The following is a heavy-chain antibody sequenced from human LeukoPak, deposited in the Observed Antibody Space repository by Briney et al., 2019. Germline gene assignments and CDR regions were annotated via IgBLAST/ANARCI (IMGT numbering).Heavy chain of an antibody. CDR2: INPNSGGT. D-gene: IGHD3-3*01. CDR1: GYTFTGYY. J-gene: IGHJ4*02. Sequence: WASVKVSCKASGYTFTGYYMHWVRQAPGQGLEWMGWINPNSGGTNYAQKFQGRVTMTRDTSISTAYMELSRLRSDDTAVYYCARGDDFWSGYNELDYWGQGTLVTVSS. V-gene: IGHV1-2*02. CDR3: ARGDDFWSGYNELDY.